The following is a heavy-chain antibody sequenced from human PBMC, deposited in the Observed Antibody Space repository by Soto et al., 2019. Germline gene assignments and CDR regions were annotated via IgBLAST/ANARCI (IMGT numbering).Heavy chain of an antibody. D-gene: IGHD3-3*01. Sequence: SVKVSCKASGGTFSSYAISCVRQAPGQGLEWMGGIIPIFGTANYAQKFQGRVTITADESTSTAYMELSSLRSEDTAVYYCARNLHYDLPYMDVWGQGTTVTVSS. CDR1: GGTFSSYA. CDR2: IIPIFGTA. CDR3: ARNLHYDLPYMDV. J-gene: IGHJ6*02. V-gene: IGHV1-69*13.